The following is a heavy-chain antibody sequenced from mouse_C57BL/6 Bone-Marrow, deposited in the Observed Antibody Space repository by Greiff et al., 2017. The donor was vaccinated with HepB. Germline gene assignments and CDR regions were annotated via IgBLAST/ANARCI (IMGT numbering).Heavy chain of an antibody. CDR1: GYSITSGYY. J-gene: IGHJ2*01. CDR3: ARDTTVVAGGYYFED. V-gene: IGHV3-6*01. CDR2: IIYDGSN. D-gene: IGHD1-1*01. Sequence: EVQLQQSGPGLVKPSQSLSLTCSVTGYSITSGYYWNWIRQFPGNKLEWMGYIIYDGSNNYNPSLKNRISITRDKSKNQFFLKLNSVTTEDTATYYCARDTTVVAGGYYFEDWGQGTTLTVSS.